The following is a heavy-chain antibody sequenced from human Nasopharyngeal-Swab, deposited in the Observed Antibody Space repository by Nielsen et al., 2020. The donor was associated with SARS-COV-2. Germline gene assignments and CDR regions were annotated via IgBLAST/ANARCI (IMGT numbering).Heavy chain of an antibody. CDR2: INHSGST. CDR1: GGSFSGYY. V-gene: IGHV4-34*01. D-gene: IGHD6-13*01. Sequence: SETLSLTCAVCGGSFSGYYWSWIRQPPGKGLEWIGEINHSGSTNYNPSLKSRVTISVDTSKNQFSLKLSSVTAADTAVYYCARGRYSSSFSDYWGQGTLVTVSS. J-gene: IGHJ4*02. CDR3: ARGRYSSSFSDY.